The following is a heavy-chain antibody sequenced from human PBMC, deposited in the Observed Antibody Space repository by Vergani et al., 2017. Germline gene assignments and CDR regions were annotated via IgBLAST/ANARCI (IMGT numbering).Heavy chain of an antibody. CDR2: ISGSGGST. Sequence: EVQLLESGGGLVQPGGSLRLSCAASGFTFSSYAMSWVRQAPGKGLEWVSAISGSGGSTYYADSVKGRFTISRDNSKNTLYLQMNSLRAEDTAVYYCAKAILYSDYGYYYYGMDVWGQGTTVTVSS. CDR1: GFTFSSYA. D-gene: IGHD4-11*01. V-gene: IGHV3-23*01. J-gene: IGHJ6*02. CDR3: AKAILYSDYGYYYYGMDV.